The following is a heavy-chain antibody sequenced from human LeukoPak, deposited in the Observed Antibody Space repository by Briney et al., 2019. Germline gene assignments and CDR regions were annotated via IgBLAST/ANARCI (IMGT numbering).Heavy chain of an antibody. D-gene: IGHD3-10*02. CDR2: ISSSTSTI. J-gene: IGHJ6*04. CDR1: GFTFSDYY. Sequence: GGSLRLSCAASGFTFSDYYMSWIRQAPGKGLEWVSYISSSTSTIYYADSVKGRFTVSRDNAKDSLCLQMNSLRAEDTAVYYCAELGITMIGGVWGKGTTVTISS. CDR3: AELGITMIGGV. V-gene: IGHV3-11*04.